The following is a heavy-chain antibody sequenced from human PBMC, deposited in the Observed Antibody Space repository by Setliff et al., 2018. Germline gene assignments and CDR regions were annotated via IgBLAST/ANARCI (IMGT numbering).Heavy chain of an antibody. CDR2: IYYSGST. J-gene: IGHJ6*03. D-gene: IGHD3-3*01. CDR1: GYSINSGYY. Sequence: SETLSLTCAVSGYSINSGYYWGWIRQSPGKGLEWIGTIYYSGSTYYNPSLKSRVTISVDTSKNQFSLKLSSVTAADTAVYYCARDEFLEGSYYYYYYMDVWGKGTTVTVSS. V-gene: IGHV4-38-2*02. CDR3: ARDEFLEGSYYYYYYMDV.